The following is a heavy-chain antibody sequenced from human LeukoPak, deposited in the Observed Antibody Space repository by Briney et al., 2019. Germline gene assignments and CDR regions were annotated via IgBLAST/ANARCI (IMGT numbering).Heavy chain of an antibody. V-gene: IGHV3-74*01. CDR1: GFTFSSYW. J-gene: IGHJ3*02. D-gene: IGHD1-26*01. CDR3: ARVGGSNAFDI. CDR2: INSDGSST. Sequence: PGGSLRLSCAASGFTFSSYWVHWVRQAPGKGLVWVSPINSDGSSTSYADSVKGRFTISRDNAKNTLSLQMNSLRAEDTAVYYCARVGGSNAFDIWGQGTMVIVPS.